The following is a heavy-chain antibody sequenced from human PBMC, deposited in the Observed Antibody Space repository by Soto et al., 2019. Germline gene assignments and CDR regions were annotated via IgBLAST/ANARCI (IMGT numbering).Heavy chain of an antibody. D-gene: IGHD2-21*02. CDR1: GGTFSSYA. Sequence: GASVKVSGKASGGTFSSYAISWVRQAPGQGLEWMGGIIPIFGTANYAQKFQGRVTITADESTSTAYMELSSLRSEDTAVYYCASSILKHTVVVTAIYYFVYWGQG. J-gene: IGHJ4*02. CDR2: IIPIFGTA. CDR3: ASSILKHTVVVTAIYYFVY. V-gene: IGHV1-69*13.